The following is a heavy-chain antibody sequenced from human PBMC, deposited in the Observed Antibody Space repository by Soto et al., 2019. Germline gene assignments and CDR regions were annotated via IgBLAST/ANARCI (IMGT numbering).Heavy chain of an antibody. CDR3: ARGGYYYDSSGYDRENYFDY. Sequence: TLSLPCSVSGGSIRSGGYYWNWIRQHPGKGLEWIGHIYNSGSTYYNPSLKSRVAISVDTSKNQFSLKLSSVTAADTAVYFCARGGYYYDSSGYDRENYFDYWGQGTLVTVSS. CDR1: GGSIRSGGYY. J-gene: IGHJ4*02. V-gene: IGHV4-31*03. CDR2: IYNSGST. D-gene: IGHD3-22*01.